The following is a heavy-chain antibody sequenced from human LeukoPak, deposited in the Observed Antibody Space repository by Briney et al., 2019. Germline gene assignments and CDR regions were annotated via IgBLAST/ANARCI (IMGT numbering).Heavy chain of an antibody. J-gene: IGHJ4*02. CDR1: GGSMSNYY. D-gene: IGHD3-3*01. CDR2: INYSGSA. Sequence: SETLSLTCTVSGGSMSNYYWGWIRQSPRKGLEWIGYINYSGSATYTPSLKSRVTPSVDTTKNKISPKLSSVTAAETAVYYCARETIGNLLDYWGQGTLVTVSS. V-gene: IGHV4-59*01. CDR3: ARETIGNLLDY.